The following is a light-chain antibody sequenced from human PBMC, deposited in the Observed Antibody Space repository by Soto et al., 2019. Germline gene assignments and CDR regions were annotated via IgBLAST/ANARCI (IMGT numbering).Light chain of an antibody. V-gene: IGKV3-20*01. Sequence: LTQSPGNLSLSPGERATHSCRASQSVSSTYLAWYQHKPGQAPRLLIYGASRRATGIPDRFSGSGSGTDFTLSISRLEPEDFAVYYCQEYGGSPPVTFGQGTRLEIK. CDR3: QEYGGSPPVT. J-gene: IGKJ5*01. CDR1: QSVSSTY. CDR2: GAS.